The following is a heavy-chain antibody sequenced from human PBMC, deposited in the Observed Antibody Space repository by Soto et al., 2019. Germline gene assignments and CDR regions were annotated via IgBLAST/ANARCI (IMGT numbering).Heavy chain of an antibody. D-gene: IGHD2-2*01. Sequence: SETLSRTCTVSVGPISSYYWSWIRQPAGKGLEWIGRIYTSGSTNYNPSLKSRVTMSVDTSKNQFSLKLSSVTAADTAVYYCARACSSNSCYDVFDYWGQGTLVTVSS. CDR1: VGPISSYY. V-gene: IGHV4-4*07. J-gene: IGHJ4*02. CDR3: ARACSSNSCYDVFDY. CDR2: IYTSGST.